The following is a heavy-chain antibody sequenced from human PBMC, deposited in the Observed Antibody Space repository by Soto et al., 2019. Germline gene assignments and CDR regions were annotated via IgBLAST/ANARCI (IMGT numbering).Heavy chain of an antibody. Sequence: ASVKVSCKASGYTFTGYYMHWVRQAPGQGLEWMGWINPNSGGTNYAQKFQGRVTMTRDTSISTAYMELSRLRSDDTAVYYCARDIGYCSSTSCYSNAFDIWGQGTMVNVSS. V-gene: IGHV1-2*02. CDR3: ARDIGYCSSTSCYSNAFDI. D-gene: IGHD2-2*01. CDR2: INPNSGGT. J-gene: IGHJ3*02. CDR1: GYTFTGYY.